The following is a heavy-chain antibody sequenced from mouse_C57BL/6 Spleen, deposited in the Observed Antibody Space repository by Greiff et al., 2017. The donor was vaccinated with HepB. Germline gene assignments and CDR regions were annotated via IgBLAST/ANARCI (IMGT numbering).Heavy chain of an antibody. Sequence: EVQGVESGGGLVKPGGSLKLSCAASGFTFSDYGMHWVRQAPEKGLEWVAYISSGSSTIYYADTVKGRFTISRDNAKNTLFLQMTSLRSEDTAMYYCARRIYYYGSNAMDYWGQGTSVTVSS. D-gene: IGHD1-1*01. V-gene: IGHV5-17*01. CDR2: ISSGSSTI. J-gene: IGHJ4*01. CDR3: ARRIYYYGSNAMDY. CDR1: GFTFSDYG.